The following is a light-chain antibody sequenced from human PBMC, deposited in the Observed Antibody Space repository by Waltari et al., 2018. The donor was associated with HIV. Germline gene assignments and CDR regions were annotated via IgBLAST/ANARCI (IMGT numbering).Light chain of an antibody. CDR3: GTWDRSLGGGV. CDR1: SPNIGTDY. J-gene: IGLJ3*02. V-gene: IGLV1-51*01. CDR2: DND. Sequence: QSLLTQPPSVSAAPGPKVAISCSVSSPNIGTDYVSWYQHVPGSAPKLLIYDNDKRPSGTPDRFSGSKSGTSATLDITGLQTGDGADYYCGTWDRSLGGGVFGGGTKLTVL.